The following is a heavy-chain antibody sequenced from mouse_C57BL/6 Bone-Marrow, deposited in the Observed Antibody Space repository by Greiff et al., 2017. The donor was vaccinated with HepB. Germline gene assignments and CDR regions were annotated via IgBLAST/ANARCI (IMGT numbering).Heavy chain of an antibody. CDR1: GFSLTSYG. D-gene: IGHD2-4*01. V-gene: IGHV2-2*01. CDR2: IWSGGST. J-gene: IGHJ4*01. CDR3: ARNYDYDVYAMDY. Sequence: VMLVESGPGLVQPSQSLSITCTVSGFSLTSYGVHWVRQSPGKGLEWLGVIWSGGSTDYNAAFISRLSISKDNSKSQVFFKMNSLQADDTAIYYWARNYDYDVYAMDYWGQGTSVTVSS.